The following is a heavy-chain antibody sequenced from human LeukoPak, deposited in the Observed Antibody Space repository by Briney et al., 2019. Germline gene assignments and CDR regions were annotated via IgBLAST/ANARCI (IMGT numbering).Heavy chain of an antibody. Sequence: PGGSLRLSCAASGFTFSSYAMSWVRQAPGKGLEWLSYITSSGNTIFYADSVKGRFTISRDNAKNSLYLQMNSLRAEDTAIYYCAREKLYGDPEWTIDYWGQGTLVTVSS. CDR2: ITSSGNTI. D-gene: IGHD4-17*01. J-gene: IGHJ4*02. V-gene: IGHV3-48*04. CDR3: AREKLYGDPEWTIDY. CDR1: GFTFSSYA.